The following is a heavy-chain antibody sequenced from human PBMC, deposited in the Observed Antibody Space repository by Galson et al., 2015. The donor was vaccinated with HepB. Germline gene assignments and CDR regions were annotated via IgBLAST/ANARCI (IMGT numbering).Heavy chain of an antibody. CDR2: INPNSGGT. J-gene: IGHJ4*02. Sequence: SVKVSCKASGYTFTGYYMHWVRQAPGQGLEWMGWINPNSGGTNYAQKFQGRVTMTRDTSISTAYMELSRLRSDDTAVYYCARGNGWGVVVVAATPQGPNNYWGQGTLVTVSS. CDR1: GYTFTGYY. CDR3: ARGNGWGVVVVAATPQGPNNY. V-gene: IGHV1-2*02. D-gene: IGHD2-15*01.